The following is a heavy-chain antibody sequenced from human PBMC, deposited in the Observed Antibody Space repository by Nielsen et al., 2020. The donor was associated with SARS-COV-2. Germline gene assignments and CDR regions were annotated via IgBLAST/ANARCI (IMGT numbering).Heavy chain of an antibody. D-gene: IGHD3-22*01. J-gene: IGHJ4*02. CDR2: ISSSSSYT. V-gene: IGHV3-11*06. CDR3: ARGVTDITLTVVVMTGASYFFGY. CDR1: GFTFSDYY. Sequence: GESLKISCAASGFTFSDYYMSWIRQAPGKGLEWVSYISSSSSYTNYADSVKGRFTISRDNSKTTLYLQLSSLRAEDTAVYYCARGVTDITLTVVVMTGASYFFGYWGQGNLVTVSS.